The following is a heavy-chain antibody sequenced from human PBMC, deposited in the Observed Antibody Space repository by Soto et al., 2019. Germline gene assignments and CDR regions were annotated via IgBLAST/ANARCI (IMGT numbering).Heavy chain of an antibody. D-gene: IGHD3-10*01. CDR2: INTGNGNT. Sequence: QVQLVQSGAEVKKPGPPGKFSCKAPDNTSTSLPWNWGAQAPDQGLEWWGGINTGNGNTKYSQKFQGRVTITRDTSASTAYMELSSLRSEDTAVYYCARGDTMVRGVIIDYFDYWGQGTLVTVSS. J-gene: IGHJ4*02. CDR3: ARGDTMVRGVIIDYFDY. CDR1: DNTSTSLP. V-gene: IGHV1-3*04.